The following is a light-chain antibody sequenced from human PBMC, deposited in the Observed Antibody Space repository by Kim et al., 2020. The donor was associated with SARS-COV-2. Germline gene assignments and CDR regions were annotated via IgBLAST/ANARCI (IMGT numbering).Light chain of an antibody. CDR2: YTS. V-gene: IGKV1-39*01. J-gene: IGKJ2*01. Sequence: DIQVSQSPSSLSASVGDTITITCRASQTVSGYLNWYQRKSGEAPRLLVYYTSTLQSGVPSRFIGSGSRTDYTLTITSLVLEDFATYYCQQSYSAPYTFGQGTKLEI. CDR1: QTVSGY. CDR3: QQSYSAPYT.